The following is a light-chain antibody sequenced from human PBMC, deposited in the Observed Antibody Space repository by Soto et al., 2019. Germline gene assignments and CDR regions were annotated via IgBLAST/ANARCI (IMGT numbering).Light chain of an antibody. Sequence: EIVMTQSPATLSVSPGERATLSCSDSQSVRNNLAGYQQKPGQAPRILIYDAFTRATGIPARFSGSGSGTEFTLTISSLKSEDFAVYYCQQYKNWPSITFGQGTRLEIK. CDR3: QQYKNWPSIT. J-gene: IGKJ5*01. CDR1: QSVRNN. CDR2: DAF. V-gene: IGKV3-15*01.